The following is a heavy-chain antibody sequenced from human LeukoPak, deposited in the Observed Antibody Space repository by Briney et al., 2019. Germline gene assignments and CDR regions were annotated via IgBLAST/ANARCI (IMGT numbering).Heavy chain of an antibody. CDR2: ISSRSIYI. V-gene: IGHV3-21*01. CDR1: GFTFSIYS. CDR3: SRDLDCTVTTCFDGDDGFDI. Sequence: GGSLRLSCAASGFTFSIYSMNWVRLAPGKGLEWVASISSRSIYIYYADSVRGRFTISRDNAKNSLYLQMNSLTAEDTAVYFCSRDLDCTVTTCFDGDDGFDIWGQGAMVTVSS. J-gene: IGHJ3*02. D-gene: IGHD2-8*02.